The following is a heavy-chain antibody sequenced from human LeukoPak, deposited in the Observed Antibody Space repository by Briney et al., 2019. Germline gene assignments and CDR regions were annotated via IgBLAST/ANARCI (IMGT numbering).Heavy chain of an antibody. J-gene: IGHJ3*02. D-gene: IGHD6-19*01. Sequence: GGSLRLSCAASGFTFSSYSMNWVRQAPGKGLEWVSSISRISSYIYYADSVKGRFTVSRDNAKNSLYPQMNSMRAKDTAVYSRTRDRAYSSGWHADAFDIWGQGTMVTVSS. CDR1: GFTFSSYS. CDR2: ISRISSYI. CDR3: TRDRAYSSGWHADAFDI. V-gene: IGHV3-21*04.